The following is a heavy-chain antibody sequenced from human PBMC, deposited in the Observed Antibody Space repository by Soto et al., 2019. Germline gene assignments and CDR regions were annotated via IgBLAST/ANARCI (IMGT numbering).Heavy chain of an antibody. Sequence: GASVKVSCTASGYTFTNYGISWVRQAPGQGLEWLGWISTYTGNTDYAQKLQGRLTMTTDTSTSTAYMELRSLRSDDTAVYYCARDANDDYCGGDCYSDYWGQGTLVTVSS. CDR2: ISTYTGNT. J-gene: IGHJ4*02. D-gene: IGHD2-21*02. V-gene: IGHV1-18*01. CDR1: GYTFTNYG. CDR3: ARDANDDYCGGDCYSDY.